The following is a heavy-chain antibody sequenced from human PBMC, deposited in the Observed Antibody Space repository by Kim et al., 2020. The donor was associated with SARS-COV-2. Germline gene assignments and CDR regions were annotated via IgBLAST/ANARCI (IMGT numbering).Heavy chain of an antibody. D-gene: IGHD1-1*01. CDR2: IRSKVNGYAT. V-gene: IGHV3-73*01. CDR1: GFTFSDSA. CDR3: TRVPGTTLAFWYGFDV. Sequence: GGSLRLSCGASGFTFSDSAMHWVRRASGKGLEWLARIRSKVNGYATAYSTSVRGRSTISREDSRNTAYLQMNSLKTEDTAGYYCTRVPGTTLAFWYGFDV. J-gene: IGHJ3*01.